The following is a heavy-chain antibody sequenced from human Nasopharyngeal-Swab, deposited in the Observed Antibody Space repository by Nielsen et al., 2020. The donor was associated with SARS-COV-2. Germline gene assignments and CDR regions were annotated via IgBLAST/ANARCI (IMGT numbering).Heavy chain of an antibody. V-gene: IGHV1-2*02. CDR2: INPNSGGT. D-gene: IGHD6-19*01. Sequence: ASVKVSCKASGYTFTGYYMHWVRQAPGQGLEWMGWINPNSGGTNYAQKFQGRVTMTRDTSISTAYMELSRLRSDDTAVYYCARDWGSSGPRVNWFDPWGQGTLVTVSS. J-gene: IGHJ5*02. CDR3: ARDWGSSGPRVNWFDP. CDR1: GYTFTGYY.